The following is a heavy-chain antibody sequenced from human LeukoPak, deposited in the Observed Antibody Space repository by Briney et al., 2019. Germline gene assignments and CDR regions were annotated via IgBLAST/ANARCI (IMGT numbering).Heavy chain of an antibody. CDR2: INSRSTYI. CDR1: GIKLSNYG. D-gene: IGHD1-14*01. CDR3: ARDETNGFDS. V-gene: IGHV3-21*01. Sequence: GGSLRLSCVVSGIKLSNYGMSWVRQAPGEGLEWVSSINSRSTYIFYADSVMGRFTISRDNAKNSLFLQMNSLRAEDTAVYYCARDETNGFDSWGQGTLVTVSS. J-gene: IGHJ5*01.